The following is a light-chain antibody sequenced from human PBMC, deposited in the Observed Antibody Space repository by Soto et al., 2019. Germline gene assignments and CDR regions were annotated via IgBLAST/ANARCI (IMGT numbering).Light chain of an antibody. CDR3: QQYNKWPPVFT. Sequence: EIVMTQSPATLSVSPGERATLSCRASQSVSSNLAWYQQKPGQAPRLLIYGASTRAIGIPARFSGSGSGTEFTLIISSLQSEDFAVYYCQQYNKWPPVFTFGGRTKVEIK. CDR1: QSVSSN. V-gene: IGKV3-15*01. CDR2: GAS. J-gene: IGKJ4*01.